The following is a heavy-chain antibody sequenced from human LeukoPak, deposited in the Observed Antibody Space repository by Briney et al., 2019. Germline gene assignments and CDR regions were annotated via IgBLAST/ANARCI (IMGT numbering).Heavy chain of an antibody. J-gene: IGHJ6*02. V-gene: IGHV3-23*01. Sequence: GGSLRLSCAASGFTFSSYAMSWVRQAPGKGLEWVSAISGSGGSTYYADSVKGRFTISRDNSKNTLYLQMNSLRAEDTAVYYCARDRYGDYGMDVWGQGTTVTVSS. CDR2: ISGSGGST. CDR3: ARDRYGDYGMDV. CDR1: GFTFSSYA. D-gene: IGHD4-17*01.